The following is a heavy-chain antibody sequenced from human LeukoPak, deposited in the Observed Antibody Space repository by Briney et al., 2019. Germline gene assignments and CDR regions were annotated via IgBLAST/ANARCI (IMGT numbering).Heavy chain of an antibody. CDR1: GFTFSSYA. V-gene: IGHV3-30-3*01. J-gene: IGHJ4*02. D-gene: IGHD5-18*01. CDR3: ATVDTAMVQYYFDY. CDR2: ISYDGSNK. Sequence: GGSLRLSCAASGFTFSSYAMHWVRQAPGKGLEWVALISYDGSNKYYADSVKGRFTISRDNSKNTLYLQMNSLRAEDTAVYYCATVDTAMVQYYFDYWGQGTLVTVSS.